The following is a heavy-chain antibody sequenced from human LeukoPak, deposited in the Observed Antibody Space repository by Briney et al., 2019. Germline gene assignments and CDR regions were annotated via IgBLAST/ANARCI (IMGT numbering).Heavy chain of an antibody. Sequence: GSLRFSGAASGFTCSSYEMNWVRQAPGNGLEGGSYISSSGSTIYYADSVKGRFTSARDNAKNSLYLQMNRLRAEDTAVYYCAELGITMIGGVWGKGTTVTISS. CDR1: GFTCSSYE. V-gene: IGHV3-48*03. D-gene: IGHD3-10*02. J-gene: IGHJ6*04. CDR2: ISSSGSTI. CDR3: AELGITMIGGV.